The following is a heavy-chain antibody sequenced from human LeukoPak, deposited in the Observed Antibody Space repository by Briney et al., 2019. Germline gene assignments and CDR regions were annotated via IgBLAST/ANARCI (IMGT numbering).Heavy chain of an antibody. CDR3: ARGGSLGFDY. CDR1: GGSISSSSYY. CDR2: IYYSGST. V-gene: IGHV4-39*01. Sequence: SETLSLTCTVSGGSISSSSYYWGWIRQPPGKGLEWIGSIYYSGSTYYNPSLKSRVTISVDTSKNQFSLKLSSVTAADTAVYYCARGGSLGFDYWGQGTLVTVSS. J-gene: IGHJ4*02. D-gene: IGHD1-26*01.